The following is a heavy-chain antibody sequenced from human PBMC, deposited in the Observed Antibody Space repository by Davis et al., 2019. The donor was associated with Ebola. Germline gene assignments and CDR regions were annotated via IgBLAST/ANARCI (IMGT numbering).Heavy chain of an antibody. CDR1: GFNFTLYH. D-gene: IGHD3-3*01. CDR3: ARGRPLEFPPTFGVLPPPDFDL. J-gene: IGHJ5*02. V-gene: IGHV3-21*06. CDR2: ISSGSHYI. Sequence: PGGSLRLSCVASGFNFTLYHMNWVRQAPGRGLEWVSSISSGSHYIHYSDSMKGRFTISRDDATNSIALQMNSLTLEDTAVYYCARGRPLEFPPTFGVLPPPDFDLWGHGTLVTVSS.